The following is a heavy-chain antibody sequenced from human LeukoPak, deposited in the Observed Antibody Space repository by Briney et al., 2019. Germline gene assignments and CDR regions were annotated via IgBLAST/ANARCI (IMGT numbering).Heavy chain of an antibody. CDR3: ARDPCSSTSCYARYLDY. D-gene: IGHD2-2*01. J-gene: IGHJ4*02. CDR2: IYSGGST. Sequence: GGSLRLSCAASGITVSDNYMSWVRLAPGKGLEWVSVIYSGGSTYYADSVKGRFTISRDNSKNTLYLQMNSLRAEDTAVYYCARDPCSSTSCYARYLDYWGQGTLVTVSS. V-gene: IGHV3-66*01. CDR1: GITVSDNY.